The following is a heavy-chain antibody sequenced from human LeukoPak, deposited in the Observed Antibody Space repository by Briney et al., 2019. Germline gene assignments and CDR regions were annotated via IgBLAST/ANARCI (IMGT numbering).Heavy chain of an antibody. CDR2: IIPIFGTA. CDR3: ARGMATTRGYFDY. Sequence: SVKVSCKASGGTFSSYAISWVRQAPGQGLEWMGGIIPIFGTANYAQKFQGRVTITTDESTGTAYMELSSLRSEDTAVYYCARGMATTRGYFDYWGQGTLVTVSS. J-gene: IGHJ4*02. CDR1: GGTFSSYA. D-gene: IGHD5-24*01. V-gene: IGHV1-69*05.